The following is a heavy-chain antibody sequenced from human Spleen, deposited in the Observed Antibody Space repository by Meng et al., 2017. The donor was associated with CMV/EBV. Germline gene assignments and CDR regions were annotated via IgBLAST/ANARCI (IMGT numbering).Heavy chain of an antibody. CDR2: ISPSGSTI. CDR1: GSTFSNYY. CDR3: TTGGYYGSGSFDY. D-gene: IGHD3-10*01. Sequence: GESLKISCTSSGSTFSNYYMRWIRQAPGKGLECVSYISPSGSTIYYAESVKGRFTISRDNAKDSLYLQMNSLKTEDTAVYYCTTGGYYGSGSFDYWGQGTLVTVSS. J-gene: IGHJ4*02. V-gene: IGHV3-11*01.